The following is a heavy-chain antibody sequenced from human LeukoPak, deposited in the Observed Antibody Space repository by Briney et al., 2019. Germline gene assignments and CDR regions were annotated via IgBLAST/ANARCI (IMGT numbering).Heavy chain of an antibody. D-gene: IGHD1-26*01. J-gene: IGHJ4*02. CDR2: ISAYNSNT. CDR3: AREVGRGFDY. V-gene: IGHV1-18*04. CDR1: GYTFSNYY. Sequence: ASVKVSCKASGYTFSNYYMYWVRQAPGQGLEWMGWISAYNSNTHYAQKLQGRVTMTTDTSTSTAYMEVRSLRSDDTAVYYCAREVGRGFDYWGQGTLVTVSS.